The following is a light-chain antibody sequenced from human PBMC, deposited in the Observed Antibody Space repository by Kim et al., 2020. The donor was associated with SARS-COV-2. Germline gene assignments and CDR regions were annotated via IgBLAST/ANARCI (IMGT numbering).Light chain of an antibody. CDR2: AAS. CDR3: QQSYSTPYT. V-gene: IGKV1-39*01. Sequence: DIQMTQSPSSLSASVGDRVTITCRASQSISSYLNWYQQKPGKAPKLLIYAASSLRSGVPSRFSGSGSGTDFTLTISSLQPEDFAIYYCQQSYSTPYTVGQGTKLEI. CDR1: QSISSY. J-gene: IGKJ2*01.